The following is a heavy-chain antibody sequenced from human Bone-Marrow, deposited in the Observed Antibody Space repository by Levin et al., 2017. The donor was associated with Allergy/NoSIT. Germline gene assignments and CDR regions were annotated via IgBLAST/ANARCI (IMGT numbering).Heavy chain of an antibody. J-gene: IGHJ3*02. V-gene: IGHV1-46*01. CDR1: GYFFTSNY. Sequence: GESLKISCKASGYFFTSNYVHWARQAPGQGFEWMARINPSDGGTIYRQNLHGRVTVTRDRSTSTVYMEVTSLTSDDTAVYYCARGTTRDALDMWGQGTFITVSS. CDR3: ARGTTRDALDM. D-gene: IGHD1-7*01. CDR2: INPSDGGT.